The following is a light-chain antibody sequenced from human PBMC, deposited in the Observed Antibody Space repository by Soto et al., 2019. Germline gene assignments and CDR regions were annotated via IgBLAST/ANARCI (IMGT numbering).Light chain of an antibody. CDR3: QQRSTWYT. Sequence: EIVLTQSPATLSLSPGERATLSCRASQSVSRYLAWYQQKPGQAPRLLIYDASNRATGIPARFSGSGSGTDFTLTISRLEPEDFAVYYCQQRSTWYTFGQGTKLEIK. CDR1: QSVSRY. J-gene: IGKJ2*01. CDR2: DAS. V-gene: IGKV3-11*01.